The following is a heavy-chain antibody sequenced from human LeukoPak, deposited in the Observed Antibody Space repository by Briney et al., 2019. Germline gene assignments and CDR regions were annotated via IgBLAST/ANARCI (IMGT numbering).Heavy chain of an antibody. CDR1: GGSISSYY. D-gene: IGHD6-6*01. CDR2: IYYSGST. V-gene: IGHV4-59*01. Sequence: SETLSLTCTVSGGSISSYYWSWIRQPPGKGLEWIGYIYYSGSTNYNPSLKSRVTISVDTSKNQFSLKLSSVTAADTAVYYCARGGHAPSIATRLGYWGQGTLVTVSS. J-gene: IGHJ4*02. CDR3: ARGGHAPSIATRLGY.